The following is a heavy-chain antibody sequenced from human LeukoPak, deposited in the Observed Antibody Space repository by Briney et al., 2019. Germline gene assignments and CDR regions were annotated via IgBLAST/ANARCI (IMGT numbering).Heavy chain of an antibody. CDR3: ARFSCTNGVCPPFDP. CDR2: ISAYNGNT. J-gene: IGHJ5*02. Sequence: ASVKVSCKASGYTFTSYGISWVRQAPGQGLEWMGWISAYNGNTNYAQKLQGRVTMTTDTSTSTAYMELRSLRSDDTAVYYCARFSCTNGVCPPFDPWGQGTLVTVSS. D-gene: IGHD2-8*01. CDR1: GYTFTSYG. V-gene: IGHV1-18*01.